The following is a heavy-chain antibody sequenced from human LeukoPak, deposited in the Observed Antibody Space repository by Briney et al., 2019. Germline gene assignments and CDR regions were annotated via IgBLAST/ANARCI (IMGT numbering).Heavy chain of an antibody. CDR1: GFTFSSYA. D-gene: IGHD2-2*01. CDR3: ARSPPIGYCSSTSCYEMDV. J-gene: IGHJ6*02. Sequence: PGGSLRLSCAASGFTFSSYAMSWVRQAPGKGLEWVSSISSSSSYIYYADSVKGRFTISRDNAKNSLYLQMDSLRAEDTAVYYCARSPPIGYCSSTSCYEMDVWGQGTTVTVSS. CDR2: ISSSSSYI. V-gene: IGHV3-21*01.